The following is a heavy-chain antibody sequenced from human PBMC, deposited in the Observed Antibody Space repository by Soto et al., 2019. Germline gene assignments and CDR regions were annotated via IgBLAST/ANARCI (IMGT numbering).Heavy chain of an antibody. CDR1: GFSFSSYA. D-gene: IGHD6-19*01. CDR2: ISYDGSNK. V-gene: IGHV3-30-3*01. CDR3: ARDRAGNFDY. J-gene: IGHJ4*02. Sequence: PGGYMRVSCAASGFSFSSYAMHWVRQAPGKGLEWVAVISYDGSNKYYADSVKGRFTISRDNSKNTLYLQMNSLRAEDTAVYYCARDRAGNFDYWGQGT.